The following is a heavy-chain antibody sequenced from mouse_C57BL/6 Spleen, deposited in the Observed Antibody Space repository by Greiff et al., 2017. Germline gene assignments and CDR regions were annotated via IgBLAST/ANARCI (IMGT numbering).Heavy chain of an antibody. CDR2: IYPGDGDT. CDR1: GYAFSSYW. V-gene: IGHV1-80*01. Sequence: VQLVESGAELVKPGASVKISCKASGYAFSSYWMNWVKQRPGKGLEWIGQIYPGDGDTNYNGKFKGKATLTADKSSSTAYMQLSSLTSEDSAVYFCAREGALTTVVEAMDYWGQGTSVTVSS. J-gene: IGHJ4*01. CDR3: AREGALTTVVEAMDY. D-gene: IGHD1-1*01.